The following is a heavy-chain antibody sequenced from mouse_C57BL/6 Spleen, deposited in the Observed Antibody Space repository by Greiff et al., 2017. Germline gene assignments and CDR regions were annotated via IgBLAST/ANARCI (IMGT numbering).Heavy chain of an antibody. Sequence: EVQLQQSGAELVKPGASVKLSCPASGFNIKDYYMHWVKQRTEQGLEWIGWIDPEDGETKSAPKFQGTATITADTSSNTAYLQLSSLTSEDTAVYYCARDDYDSDWGQGTTLTVSS. V-gene: IGHV14-2*01. CDR2: IDPEDGET. J-gene: IGHJ2*01. CDR1: GFNIKDYY. D-gene: IGHD2-4*01. CDR3: ARDDYDSD.